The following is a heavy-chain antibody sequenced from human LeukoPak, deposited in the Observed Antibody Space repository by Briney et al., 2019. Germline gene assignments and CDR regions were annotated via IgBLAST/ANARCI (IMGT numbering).Heavy chain of an antibody. CDR2: ISYDGSNK. Sequence: GKSLRLSCAASGFTFSSYAMHWVRQAPGKGLEWVAVISYDGSNKYYADSVKGRFTISRDNSKNSLYLQMNSLRAEDTAVYYCARTPMVRGVWIDYWGQGTLVTVSS. V-gene: IGHV3-30-3*01. CDR3: ARTPMVRGVWIDY. CDR1: GFTFSSYA. D-gene: IGHD3-10*01. J-gene: IGHJ4*02.